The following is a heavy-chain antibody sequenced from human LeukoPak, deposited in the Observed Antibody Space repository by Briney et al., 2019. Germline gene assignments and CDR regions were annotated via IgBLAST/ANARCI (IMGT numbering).Heavy chain of an antibody. V-gene: IGHV4-34*01. Sequence: PSETLSLTCAVYGGSFSSYYWSWIRQPPGKGLEWIGEVTHSGSTNYNPSLKSRITMSVDTSKNQFSLKVNSVTVADTAAYYCAGGIKSYDILTGYYPYWGQGTLVTVSS. CDR2: VTHSGST. J-gene: IGHJ4*02. CDR1: GGSFSSYY. CDR3: AGGIKSYDILTGYYPY. D-gene: IGHD3-9*01.